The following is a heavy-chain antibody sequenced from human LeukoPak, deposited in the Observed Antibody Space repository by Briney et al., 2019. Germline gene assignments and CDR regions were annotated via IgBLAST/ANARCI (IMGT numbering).Heavy chain of an antibody. Sequence: SGGSLRLSCAASGFTFSSYWMSWVRQAPGKGLEWVANIKQDGSEKYYVESVKGRFTISRDNAKNSLYLQMNSLRAEDTAVYYCARAGYDFWSGYWDLDYWGQGTLVTVSS. V-gene: IGHV3-7*01. CDR3: ARAGYDFWSGYWDLDY. CDR2: IKQDGSEK. CDR1: GFTFSSYW. D-gene: IGHD3-3*01. J-gene: IGHJ4*02.